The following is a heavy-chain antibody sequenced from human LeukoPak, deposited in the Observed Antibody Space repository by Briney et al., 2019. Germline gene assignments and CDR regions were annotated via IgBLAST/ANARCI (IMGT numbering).Heavy chain of an antibody. D-gene: IGHD5-24*01. CDR2: IYHDGST. V-gene: IGHV4-38-2*01. J-gene: IGHJ4*02. CDR1: GYSISSGYY. CDR3: ARGVSAAMCTIEH. Sequence: SETLSLTCAVSGYSISSGYYWGWTRQPPGKGLEWIGSIYHDGSTYYNPSLKSRVTISVDTSKNQFSLKLSSVTAADTAVYYCARGVSAAMCTIEHWGQGTLVTVSP.